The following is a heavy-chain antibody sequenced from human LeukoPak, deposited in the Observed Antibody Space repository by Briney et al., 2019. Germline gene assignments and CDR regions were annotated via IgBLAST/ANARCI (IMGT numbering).Heavy chain of an antibody. J-gene: IGHJ5*02. CDR1: GYTFTIYG. Sequence: VASVKVSCKASGYTFTIYGISWVRQAPGQGLEWMGWISAYNGNTNYAQKLQGRVTMTTDTSTSTAYMELRSLRSDDTAVYYCARERGDYDILTDYYEGNCFDPWGQGTLVTVSS. CDR3: ARERGDYDILTDYYEGNCFDP. D-gene: IGHD3-9*01. V-gene: IGHV1-18*01. CDR2: ISAYNGNT.